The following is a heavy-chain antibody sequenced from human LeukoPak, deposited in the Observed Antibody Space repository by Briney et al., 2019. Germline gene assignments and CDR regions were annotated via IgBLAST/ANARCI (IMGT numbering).Heavy chain of an antibody. CDR2: IYYSGST. D-gene: IGHD4-17*01. J-gene: IGHJ4*02. Sequence: SETLSLTCTVSGGSISSGGYYWSWIRPHPGKGLEWIGYIYYSGSTYYNPSLKSRVTISVDTSKNQSSLKLSSVTAADTAVYYCASGRTTVTKIDYWGQGTLVTVSS. CDR3: ASGRTTVTKIDY. V-gene: IGHV4-31*03. CDR1: GGSISSGGYY.